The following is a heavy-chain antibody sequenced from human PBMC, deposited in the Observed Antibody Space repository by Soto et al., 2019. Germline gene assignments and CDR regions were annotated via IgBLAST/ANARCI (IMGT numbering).Heavy chain of an antibody. CDR3: VREIAVAPFRLRYFDY. J-gene: IGHJ4*02. Sequence: SETLSLTCTVSGGSISSYYWSWIRQPPGKGLEWIGYIYYSGSTNYNPSLKSRVTISVDTSKNQFSLKLSSVTAADTAVYYCVREIAVAPFRLRYFDYWGQGTLVIVSS. CDR2: IYYSGST. D-gene: IGHD6-19*01. V-gene: IGHV4-59*01. CDR1: GGSISSYY.